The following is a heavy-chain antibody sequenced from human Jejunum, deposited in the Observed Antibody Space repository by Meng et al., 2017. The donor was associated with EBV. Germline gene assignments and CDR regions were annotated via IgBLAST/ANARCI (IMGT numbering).Heavy chain of an antibody. CDR3: ARDKPHNWFDP. CDR2: INNDGSDT. CDR1: GFMFSNYW. J-gene: IGHJ5*02. V-gene: IGHV3-74*01. Sequence: QVVESGGGLVQPGGSLRLSCAASGFMFSNYWMHWVRQVPGKGLVWVSRINNDGSDTIYADSVKGRFTTSRDNAKNTLYLQMNSLRIEDTAVYFCARDKPHNWFDPWGQGTLVTVSS.